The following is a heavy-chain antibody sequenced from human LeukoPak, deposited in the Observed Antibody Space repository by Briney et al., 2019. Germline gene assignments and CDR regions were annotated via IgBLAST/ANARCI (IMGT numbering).Heavy chain of an antibody. CDR1: GLTFSTYD. CDR2: IKQDGIEK. CDR3: AREGWDIVVVPAAMFHYYYYMDV. Sequence: PGGPLRLSGAASGLTFSTYDMNWVRQAPGKGLEWVANIKQDGIEKYYVDSVMGRFTISRDNAKNPLYLQMNSLRAEDTAVYYCAREGWDIVVVPAAMFHYYYYMDVWGKGTTVTISS. D-gene: IGHD2-2*01. J-gene: IGHJ6*03. V-gene: IGHV3-7*01.